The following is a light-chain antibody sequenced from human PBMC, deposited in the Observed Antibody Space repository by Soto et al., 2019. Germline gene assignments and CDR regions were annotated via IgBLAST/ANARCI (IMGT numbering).Light chain of an antibody. CDR2: KDS. Sequence: SSELTQPPSVSVSLGQMARITCSGEALPKKYAYWYQQKPGQFPVLVIYKDSERPSGIPERFSGSSSGTIVTLTISGVQAEDEADYYCLSADSSGTYLVVFGGGTKVTVL. CDR3: LSADSSGTYLVV. V-gene: IGLV3-16*01. CDR1: ALPKKY. J-gene: IGLJ2*01.